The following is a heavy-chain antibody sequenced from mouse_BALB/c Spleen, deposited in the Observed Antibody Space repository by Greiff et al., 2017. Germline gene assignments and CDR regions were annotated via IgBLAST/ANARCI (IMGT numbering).Heavy chain of an antibody. CDR1: GFSLTSYG. J-gene: IGHJ4*01. CDR3: ARDREPPYAMDY. D-gene: IGHD3-1*01. Sequence: VTLVESGPGLVAPSQSLSITCTVSGFSLTSYGVHWVRQPPGKGLEWLGVIWAGGSTNYNSALMSRLSISKDNSKSQVFLKMNSLQTDDTAMYYCARDREPPYAMDYWGQGTSVTVSS. CDR2: IWAGGST. V-gene: IGHV2-9*02.